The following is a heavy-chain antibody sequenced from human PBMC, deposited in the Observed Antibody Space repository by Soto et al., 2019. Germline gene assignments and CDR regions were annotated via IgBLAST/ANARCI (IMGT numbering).Heavy chain of an antibody. CDR1: GFTFSSYA. CDR2: ISYDGSNK. D-gene: IGHD2-2*01. V-gene: IGHV3-30-3*01. J-gene: IGHJ6*04. CDR3: GLVPAAMNYYYGKDV. Sequence: QVQLVESGGGVVQPGRSLRLSCAASGFTFSSYAMHWVRQAPGKGLEWVAVISYDGSNKYYADSVKGRFTISRDNSKNTLYLQMNSMSAADTAVYYCGLVPAAMNYYYGKDVWGKGTTVAVSS.